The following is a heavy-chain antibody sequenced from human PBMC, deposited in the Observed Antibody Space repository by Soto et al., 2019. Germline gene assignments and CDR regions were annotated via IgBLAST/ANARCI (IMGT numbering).Heavy chain of an antibody. D-gene: IGHD2-15*01. CDR1: GGTFSSYA. V-gene: IGHV1-69*01. CDR2: IIPIFGTA. CDR3: ARADIVVVVAASYYYYGMDV. J-gene: IGHJ6*02. Sequence: QVQLVQSGAEVKKPGSSVKVSCKASGGTFSSYAISWVRQAPGQGLEWMGGIIPIFGTANYAQKFQGRVRISADESTSTAYMELRSLRSEDTAVYYCARADIVVVVAASYYYYGMDVWGQGTTVTVSS.